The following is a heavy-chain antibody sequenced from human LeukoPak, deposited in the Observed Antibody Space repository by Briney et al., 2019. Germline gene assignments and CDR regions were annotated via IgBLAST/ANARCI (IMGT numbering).Heavy chain of an antibody. CDR3: ARDAPQWRNAFDF. D-gene: IGHD6-19*01. Sequence: ASVKASCKASGYTFTSCEICWVRQAPGQGLEWMGWVSAYNGDTNYAQKFQGRVTMTTDTSTSTAYMELRSLRSDDTAVYYCARDAPQWRNAFDFWGHGTMVTVSS. CDR1: GYTFTSCE. J-gene: IGHJ3*01. V-gene: IGHV1-18*01. CDR2: VSAYNGDT.